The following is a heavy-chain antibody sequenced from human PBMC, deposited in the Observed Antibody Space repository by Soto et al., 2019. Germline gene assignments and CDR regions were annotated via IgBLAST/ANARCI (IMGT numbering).Heavy chain of an antibody. Sequence: QLQLQESGPGLVKPSETLSLTCSVSGGSISSSSYFWGWIRQPPGKELEWIGSIYNSGSTYYNPSFKGRVPVPVDRFKNQFSLKLSSVTAADAAVYYCASHRGEFWFDPWGKVTLVTDSS. CDR1: GGSISSSSYF. V-gene: IGHV4-39*01. J-gene: IGHJ5*02. CDR3: ASHRGEFWFDP. CDR2: IYNSGST. D-gene: IGHD3-10*01.